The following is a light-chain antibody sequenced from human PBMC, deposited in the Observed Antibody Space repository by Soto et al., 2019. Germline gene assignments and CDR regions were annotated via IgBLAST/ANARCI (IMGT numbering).Light chain of an antibody. CDR2: DSS. CDR1: QSVSRY. J-gene: IGKJ5*01. CDR3: QQRSNWPPIT. V-gene: IGKV3-11*01. Sequence: IVLTQSPATLSLSPGESATLSCRASQSVSRYLAWYQQKPGQATRLLIYDSSNRATGIPARFSGSGSGTDFTLTISSLDPEDFAVYYCQQRSNWPPITFGQGTRLEI.